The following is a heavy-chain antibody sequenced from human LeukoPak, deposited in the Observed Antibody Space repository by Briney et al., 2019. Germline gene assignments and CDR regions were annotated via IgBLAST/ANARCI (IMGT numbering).Heavy chain of an antibody. V-gene: IGHV3-74*01. CDR1: GFTFNLYW. J-gene: IGHJ5*02. D-gene: IGHD3-10*01. Sequence: PGGSLRLSCAASGFTFNLYWIHWVRQPPGKGLEWLSRISDDGTTTNYADSVKGRFTISRDNAKNTLYLQMHSLRVDDTAVYYCARDSPYHSGWGSYQPCWFDPWGQGTLVTVSS. CDR2: ISDDGTTT. CDR3: ARDSPYHSGWGSYQPCWFDP.